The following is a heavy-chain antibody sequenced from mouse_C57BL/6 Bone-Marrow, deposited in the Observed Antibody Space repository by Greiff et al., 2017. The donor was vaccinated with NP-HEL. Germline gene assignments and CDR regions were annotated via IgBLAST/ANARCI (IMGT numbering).Heavy chain of an antibody. J-gene: IGHJ1*03. CDR3: ARRGYGSSSYWYFDV. D-gene: IGHD1-1*01. Sequence: EVKLQESGGGLVQPGGSLKLSCAASGFTFSDYYMYWVRQTPEKRLEWVAYISNGGGSTYYPDTVKGRFTISRDNAKNTLYLQMSRLKSEDTAMYYCARRGYGSSSYWYFDVWGTGTTVTVSS. V-gene: IGHV5-12*01. CDR2: ISNGGGST. CDR1: GFTFSDYY.